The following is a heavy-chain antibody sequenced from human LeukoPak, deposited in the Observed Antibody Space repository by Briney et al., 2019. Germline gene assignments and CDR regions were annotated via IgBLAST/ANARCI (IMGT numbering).Heavy chain of an antibody. CDR3: ARTAGSYYLTLGY. D-gene: IGHD3-10*01. Sequence: ASVKVSCKASGYTFIDHYMHWVRQAPGQGLEWMGWINPNSGGTKYAQKFQGRVTMTRDTSISTAYMELSSLTSDDTAVYYCARTAGSYYLTLGYWGQGTLVIVSS. CDR1: GYTFIDHY. V-gene: IGHV1-2*02. J-gene: IGHJ4*02. CDR2: INPNSGGT.